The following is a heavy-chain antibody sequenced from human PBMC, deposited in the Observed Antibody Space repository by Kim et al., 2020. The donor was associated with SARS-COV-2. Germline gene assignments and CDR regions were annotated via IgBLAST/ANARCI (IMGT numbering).Heavy chain of an antibody. Sequence: SPNHHPTLKSRRPMSVDTSKNQFSLKLSSVTAADTAVYYCAKHYYYYMDVWGKGTTVTVSS. CDR2: SP. J-gene: IGHJ6*03. CDR3: AKHYYYYMDV. V-gene: IGHV4-4*07.